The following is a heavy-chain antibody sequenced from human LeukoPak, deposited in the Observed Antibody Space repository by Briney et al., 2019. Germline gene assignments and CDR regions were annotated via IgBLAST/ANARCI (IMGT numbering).Heavy chain of an antibody. CDR1: GGSISRGGYY. CDR3: ARVLRDYYDSSGPEQFDY. Sequence: PSQTLSLTCTVSGGSISRGGYYWSWIRQHPGKGLEWIGYIYYSGSTYYNPSLKSRVTISVDTSKNQFSLKLSSVTAADTAVYYCARVLRDYYDSSGPEQFDYWGQGTLVTVSS. D-gene: IGHD3-22*01. J-gene: IGHJ4*02. V-gene: IGHV4-31*03. CDR2: IYYSGST.